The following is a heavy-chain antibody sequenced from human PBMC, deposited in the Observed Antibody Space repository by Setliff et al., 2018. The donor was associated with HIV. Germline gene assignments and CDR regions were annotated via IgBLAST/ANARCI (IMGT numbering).Heavy chain of an antibody. Sequence: PGGSLRLSCAASGFTFSNYWMSWVRQAPGKGPEWVANIKQDGSEKYYVESVKGRFTISRDNAKNSLYLQMNSLRVEDTAVYYCVRTGLGLREVLSPGVWGTGTTVTVSS. J-gene: IGHJ6*04. CDR3: VRTGLGLREVLSPGV. V-gene: IGHV3-7*03. CDR2: IKQDGSEK. D-gene: IGHD3-10*01. CDR1: GFTFSNYW.